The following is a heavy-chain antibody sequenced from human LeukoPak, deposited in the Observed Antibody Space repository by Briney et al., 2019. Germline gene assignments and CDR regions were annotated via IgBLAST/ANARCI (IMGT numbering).Heavy chain of an antibody. J-gene: IGHJ3*01. V-gene: IGHV3-23*01. CDR1: GFTFSTFG. CDR2: ISRIQADK. D-gene: IGHD6-13*01. CDR3: ARAIRAPGTPENAFDL. Sequence: PGGSLRLSCETSGFTFSTFGMSWVRQAPGKGLMWVSTISRIQADKYDADSVRGRFTISRDNSQSTLYLHMNSLSTEDTALYYCARAIRAPGTPENAFDLWGQGTMVTVSS.